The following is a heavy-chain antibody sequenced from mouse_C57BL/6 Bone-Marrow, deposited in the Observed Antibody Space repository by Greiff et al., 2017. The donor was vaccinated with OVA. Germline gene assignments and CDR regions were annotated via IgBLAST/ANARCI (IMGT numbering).Heavy chain of an antibody. Sequence: EVKLVESGGGLVQPGGSLKLSCAASGFTFSDYYMYWVRQTPEKRLEWVAYISNGGGSTYYPDTVKGRFTISRDNAKNTLYLQMSRLKSEDTAMYYCARQGDYGSSYYAMDYWGQGTSVTVSS. J-gene: IGHJ4*01. CDR2: ISNGGGST. CDR3: ARQGDYGSSYYAMDY. D-gene: IGHD1-1*01. CDR1: GFTFSDYY. V-gene: IGHV5-12*01.